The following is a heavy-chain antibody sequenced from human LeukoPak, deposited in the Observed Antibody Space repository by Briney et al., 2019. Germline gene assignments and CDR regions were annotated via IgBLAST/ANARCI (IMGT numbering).Heavy chain of an antibody. D-gene: IGHD3-3*01. V-gene: IGHV4-30-2*01. J-gene: IGHJ4*02. CDR2: IHHSGSA. CDR1: GGSISSGGYS. Sequence: SQTLSLTCALSGGSISSGGYSWSWIRQPPGKGLEWIGYIHHSGSAYYNPSLKSRATISVDTSKNQFSLKLSSVTAADTAVYYCARGPTTAKVLRFLEWSKYYLDYWGQGTLVTVSS. CDR3: ARGPTTAKVLRFLEWSKYYLDY.